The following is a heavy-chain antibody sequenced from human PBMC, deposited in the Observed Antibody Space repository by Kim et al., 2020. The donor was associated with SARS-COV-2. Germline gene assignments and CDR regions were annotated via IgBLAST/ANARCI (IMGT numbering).Heavy chain of an antibody. V-gene: IGHV1-69*13. Sequence: SVKVSCKASGGTFSSYAISWVRQAPGQGLEWMGGIIPIFGTANYAQKFQGRVTITADESTSTAYMELSSLRSEDTAVYYCARGGYCSGGSCFWFGFDYYGMDVWGQGTTVTVSS. J-gene: IGHJ6*02. CDR2: IIPIFGTA. CDR3: ARGGYCSGGSCFWFGFDYYGMDV. CDR1: GGTFSSYA. D-gene: IGHD2-15*01.